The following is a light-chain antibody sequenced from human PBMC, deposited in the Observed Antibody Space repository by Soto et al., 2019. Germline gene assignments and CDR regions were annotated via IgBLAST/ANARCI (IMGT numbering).Light chain of an antibody. V-gene: IGKV1-12*01. CDR2: TGS. J-gene: IGKJ4*01. Sequence: DIQMTQSPSYVSASFGDRVTITCRASQGIKNWLAWYQQKPGKAPNLLIYTGSSLQSGVPSRFSGSGSGTDFTLTINSLQPEDFATYYCQHGYSTPLTFGGGTKVDIK. CDR1: QGIKNW. CDR3: QHGYSTPLT.